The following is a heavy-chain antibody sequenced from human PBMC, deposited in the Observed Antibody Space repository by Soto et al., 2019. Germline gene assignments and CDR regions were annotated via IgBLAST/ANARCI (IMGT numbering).Heavy chain of an antibody. Sequence: SETLSLPCTVSGGSISSSSYFWGWIRQPPGKGLEWIGSIYYSGSTYYNPSLKSRVTVSVDTSKIQFSLKLSSVTAADTAVYYCARDPFDSSDYSEWFQHWGQGTLVTVSS. CDR3: ARDPFDSSDYSEWFQH. CDR2: IYYSGST. D-gene: IGHD3-22*01. J-gene: IGHJ1*01. CDR1: GGSISSSSYF. V-gene: IGHV4-39*02.